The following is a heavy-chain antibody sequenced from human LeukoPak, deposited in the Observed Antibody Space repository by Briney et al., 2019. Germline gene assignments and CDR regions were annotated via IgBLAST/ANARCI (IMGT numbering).Heavy chain of an antibody. CDR3: ARGPAYHWNLGFWESNYYYYYMDV. V-gene: IGHV4-39*07. CDR1: GGSISSNNYY. CDR2: IYYSGST. Sequence: PSETLSLTCTVSGGSISSNNYYWGWIRQPPGKGLEWIGSIYYSGSTYYNSSLKSRVTISVDTSKNQFSLKLSSVTAADTAVYYCARGPAYHWNLGFWESNYYYYYMDVWGKGTTVTVSS. J-gene: IGHJ6*03. D-gene: IGHD1-1*01.